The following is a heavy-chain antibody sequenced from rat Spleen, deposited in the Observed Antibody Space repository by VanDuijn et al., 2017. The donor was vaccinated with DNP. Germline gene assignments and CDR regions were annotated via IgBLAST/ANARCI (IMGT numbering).Heavy chain of an antibody. CDR2: ISYDGTST. CDR3: ARHYYSEGWFAY. Sequence: EVQLVESGGGLVQPGRSLKLSCAASGFTFSDYNMAWVRQAPKKGLEWVATISYDGTSTYYRDSVKGRFTISRDNAKSTLYLQMDSLRSEDTATYYCARHYYSEGWFAYWGQGTLVTVSS. J-gene: IGHJ3*01. D-gene: IGHD1-1*01. V-gene: IGHV5-7*01. CDR1: GFTFSDYN.